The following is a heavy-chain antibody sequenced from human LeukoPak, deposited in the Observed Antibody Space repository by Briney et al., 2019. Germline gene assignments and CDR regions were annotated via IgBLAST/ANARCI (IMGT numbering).Heavy chain of an antibody. CDR3: AKHQQIYGDSLMDV. CDR2: IRGKGART. CDR1: GFTFSNYA. V-gene: IGHV3-23*01. Sequence: PGGSLRVSCAASGFTFSNYAMSWVRQAPGKGLEWVSSIRGKGARTDYADSVKGRFTISRDNSKNTLYLQMNSLRAEDTAVYYCAKHQQIYGDSLMDVWGQGTTVTVSS. J-gene: IGHJ6*02. D-gene: IGHD4-17*01.